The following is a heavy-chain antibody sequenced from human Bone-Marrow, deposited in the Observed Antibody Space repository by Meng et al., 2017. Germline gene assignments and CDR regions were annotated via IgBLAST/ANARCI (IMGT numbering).Heavy chain of an antibody. CDR1: GGSISSSNW. J-gene: IGHJ6*02. D-gene: IGHD5/OR15-5a*01. Sequence: VQPQGSGPGLVKPSGTLSLTCAVSGGSISSSNWWSWVRQPPGKGLEWIGEIYHSGSTNYNPSLKSRVTISVDKSKNQFSLKLSSVTAADTAVYYCARVKVSHYYYYGMDVWGQGTTVTVSS. CDR2: IYHSGST. CDR3: ARVKVSHYYYYGMDV. V-gene: IGHV4-4*02.